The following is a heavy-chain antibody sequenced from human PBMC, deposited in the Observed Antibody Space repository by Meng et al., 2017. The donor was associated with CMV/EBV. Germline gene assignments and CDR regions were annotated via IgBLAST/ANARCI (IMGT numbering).Heavy chain of an antibody. V-gene: IGHV3-74*03. J-gene: IGHJ5*01. CDR1: GFTFSDYW. CDR2: IDTDGPVT. CDR3: VRDLVGNRDS. Sequence: GQLVGSGGGLVRAGGSLILSCADSGFTFSDYWMHWVRQAPGEGPVWVSRIDTDGPVTSYAESVRSRFTISRDNSKNTLYLQMNDLRAGDSGVYYCVRDLVGNRDSWGHGTLVTVSS. D-gene: IGHD1-14*01.